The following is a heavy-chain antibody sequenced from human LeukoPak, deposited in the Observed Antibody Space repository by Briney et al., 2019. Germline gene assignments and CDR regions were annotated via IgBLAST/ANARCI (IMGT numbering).Heavy chain of an antibody. CDR1: GGSFSGYY. V-gene: IGHV4-34*01. CDR2: INHRGST. CDR3: ARGGIVVATDY. D-gene: IGHD6-19*01. Sequence: PSETLSLTCDVYGGSFSGYYWSWIRQRPGKGLEWIGEINHRGSTNYNPSLKSRVTISVDTSKTQFSLKLTSVTAADAAVYYCARGGIVVATDYWGQGTLVTVSS. J-gene: IGHJ4*02.